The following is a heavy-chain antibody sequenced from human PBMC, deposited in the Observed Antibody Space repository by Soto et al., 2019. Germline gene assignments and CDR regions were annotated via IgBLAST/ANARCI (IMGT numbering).Heavy chain of an antibody. D-gene: IGHD3-10*01. CDR2: ISSNGGST. J-gene: IGHJ4*02. V-gene: IGHV3-23*01. Sequence: LRLSCVASGFTFTTFGMIWVRQAPGKGLEWVSGISSNGGSTYYADSVEGRFTISRDNSKNTLYLQLNSLRVEDTALFYCAKRQRGDGFAVDFWGRGTLVTVSS. CDR1: GFTFTTFG. CDR3: AKRQRGDGFAVDF.